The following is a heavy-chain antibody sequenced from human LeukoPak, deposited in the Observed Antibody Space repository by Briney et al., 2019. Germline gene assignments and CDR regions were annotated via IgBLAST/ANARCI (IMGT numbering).Heavy chain of an antibody. J-gene: IGHJ4*02. Sequence: SETLSLTCTVSGVSITSGDYYWSWIRQPPGKGLEWIGLTYYSGGTYYNPSLKSRVTISLDTSKNQFSLKLSSVTAVDTAVYYCAGCGDSDSWGRGTLVTVSS. CDR2: TYYSGGT. D-gene: IGHD7-27*01. CDR1: GVSITSGDYY. CDR3: AGCGDSDS. V-gene: IGHV4-30-4*01.